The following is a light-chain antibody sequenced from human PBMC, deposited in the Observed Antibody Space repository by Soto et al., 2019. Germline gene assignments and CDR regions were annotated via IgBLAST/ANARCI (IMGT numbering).Light chain of an antibody. CDR1: SSDVGGYNY. CDR2: DVS. J-gene: IGLJ1*01. Sequence: QSVLTQPASVSGSPGQSITISCTGTSSDVGGYNYVSWYQHHPGKAPKLMIYDVSNRPSGVSNRFSGSKSGNTASLTISGLQPEAEVDYYCSSYTTSTPPQLDFGPGTKVPVL. CDR3: SSYTTSTPPQLD. V-gene: IGLV2-14*03.